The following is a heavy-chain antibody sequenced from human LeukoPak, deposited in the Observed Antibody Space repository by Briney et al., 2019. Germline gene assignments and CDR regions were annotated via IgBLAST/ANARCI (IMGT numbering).Heavy chain of an antibody. D-gene: IGHD2-2*01. V-gene: IGHV3-7*01. CDR2: IKQDGSEK. J-gene: IGHJ4*02. Sequence: GGSLRLSCAASGFTFSSYWMSWVRQAPGKGLEGGANIKQDGSEKYYVDSVKGRFTISRDNAKNSLYLQMNSLRAEDTAVYYCARGAYCTSINCYGFDYWGQGTQVTASS. CDR3: ARGAYCTSINCYGFDY. CDR1: GFTFSSYW.